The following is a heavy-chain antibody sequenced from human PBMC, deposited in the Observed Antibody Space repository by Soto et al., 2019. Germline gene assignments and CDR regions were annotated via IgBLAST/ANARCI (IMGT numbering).Heavy chain of an antibody. Sequence: GGSLRLSCVTSGFMFSSAWMNWVRQAPGKGLEWVARIKTKSDGETRDYAAPVKGRFTISRDDSKKTVYLQMNSLRAEDTAVYYCVEGWNDFWGQGTLVTVSS. CDR3: VEGWNDF. D-gene: IGHD1-1*01. V-gene: IGHV3-15*01. CDR2: IKTKSDGETR. CDR1: GFMFSSAW. J-gene: IGHJ4*02.